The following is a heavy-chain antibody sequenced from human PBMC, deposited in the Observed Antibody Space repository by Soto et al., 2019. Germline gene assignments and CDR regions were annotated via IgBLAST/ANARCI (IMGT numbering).Heavy chain of an antibody. CDR3: ARGNDNYGSGSYPGEDYFDX. CDR2: INHSGST. Sequence: NPSETLSLTCAVYGGSFSGYFWNWIRQPPGEGLEWIGEINHSGSTNYNPSLKSRVTISVDTSKNQCSLKLSSVTAADTAVYYCARGNDNYGSGSYPGEDYFDXWGQGALVTVPS. J-gene: IGHJ4*02. D-gene: IGHD3-10*01. CDR1: GGSFSGYF. V-gene: IGHV4-34*01.